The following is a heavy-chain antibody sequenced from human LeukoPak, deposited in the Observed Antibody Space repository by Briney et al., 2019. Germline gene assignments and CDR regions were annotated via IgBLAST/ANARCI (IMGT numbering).Heavy chain of an antibody. V-gene: IGHV5-51*01. J-gene: IGHJ3*02. Sequence: GESLKISCKGSGYSFTSYWIGWVRQMPGKGLEWMGIIYPGDSDTRYSPSFQGQVTISADKSISTAYLQWSSLKALDTAMYYCARLMGYYGSGTLSRAFDIWGQGTMVTVSS. D-gene: IGHD3-10*01. CDR3: ARLMGYYGSGTLSRAFDI. CDR2: IYPGDSDT. CDR1: GYSFTSYW.